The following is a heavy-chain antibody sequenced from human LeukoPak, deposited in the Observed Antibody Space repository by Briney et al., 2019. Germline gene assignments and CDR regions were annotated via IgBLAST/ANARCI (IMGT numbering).Heavy chain of an antibody. Sequence: GGSLRLSCAGSGFIFSNYWMTWVRQAPGKGLEWVANIKQDGSEKYSVDSEKGRFTISRDNAKNSLYLQMHSLRPEDTAVYYCARENSHHLPYTLDYWGQGTLVTVSS. V-gene: IGHV3-7*01. CDR1: GFIFSNYW. CDR3: ARENSHHLPYTLDY. J-gene: IGHJ4*02. D-gene: IGHD1-14*01. CDR2: IKQDGSEK.